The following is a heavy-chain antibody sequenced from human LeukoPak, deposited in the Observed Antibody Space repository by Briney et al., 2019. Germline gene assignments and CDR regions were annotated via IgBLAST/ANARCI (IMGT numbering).Heavy chain of an antibody. Sequence: SETLSLTCTVSGGSISSSSYYWGWIRQPPGKGLEWIGGTYYSGSTYYNPSLKSRVTISVDTSKNQFSLKLSSVTAADTAVYYCARHIRITMVRGVIITSFSPFDPWGQGTLVTVSS. J-gene: IGHJ5*02. D-gene: IGHD3-10*01. CDR2: TYYSGST. CDR1: GGSISSSSYY. CDR3: ARHIRITMVRGVIITSFSPFDP. V-gene: IGHV4-39*01.